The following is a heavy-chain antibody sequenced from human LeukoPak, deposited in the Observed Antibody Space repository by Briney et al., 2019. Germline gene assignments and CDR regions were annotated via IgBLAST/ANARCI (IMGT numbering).Heavy chain of an antibody. CDR3: AREQGYYYDSSGYNWFDP. D-gene: IGHD3-22*01. V-gene: IGHV4-39*07. J-gene: IGHJ5*02. Sequence: SETLCLTCTVSGGSISSSSYYWGWIRQPPGKGLEWIGSIYYSGSTYYNPSLKSRVTISVDTSKNQFSLKLSSVTAADTAVYYCAREQGYYYDSSGYNWFDPWGQGTLVTVSS. CDR1: GGSISSSSYY. CDR2: IYYSGST.